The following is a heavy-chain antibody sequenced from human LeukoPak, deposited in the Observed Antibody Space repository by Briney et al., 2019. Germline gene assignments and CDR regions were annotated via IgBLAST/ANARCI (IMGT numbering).Heavy chain of an antibody. D-gene: IGHD2-2*02. Sequence: GGSLRLSCAPSGFTFSSYGMHWVRQAPGKGLEWVAVISYDGSNKYYADSVKGRFTISRDNSKNTLYLQMNSPRAEDTAVYYCATYXXXXSCYNWGQGXLVTVS. V-gene: IGHV3-30*03. J-gene: IGHJ4*02. CDR3: ATYXXXXSCYN. CDR1: GFTFSSYG. CDR2: ISYDGSNK.